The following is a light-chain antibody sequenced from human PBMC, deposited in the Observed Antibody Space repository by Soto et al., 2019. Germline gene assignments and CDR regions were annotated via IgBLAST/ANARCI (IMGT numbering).Light chain of an antibody. CDR2: DAS. CDR3: QQRSNWPPKIT. V-gene: IGKV3-11*01. J-gene: IGKJ5*01. CDR1: QSVSIY. Sequence: EIVLAQSPATLSLSPGERATLSCRASQSVSIYLAWYQQKPGQAPRLLIYDASNRATGIPARFSGSGSGTDFTLTISSLEPEDFAVYYYQQRSNWPPKITFGQGTRLEIK.